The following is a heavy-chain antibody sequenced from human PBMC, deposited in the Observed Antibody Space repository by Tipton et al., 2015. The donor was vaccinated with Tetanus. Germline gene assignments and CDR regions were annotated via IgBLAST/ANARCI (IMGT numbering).Heavy chain of an antibody. D-gene: IGHD3-10*01. J-gene: IGHJ4*02. CDR1: GDFITSTSYY. CDR2: VENGGTA. CDR3: ARHVLALARVDPPDS. V-gene: IGHV4-39*01. Sequence: TLSLTCTASGDFITSTSYYWGWIRQAPGKGLEWIGAVENGGTAYYNPSLRSRVTISRDTSKNQVSLRLTSVTAADTAIYYCARHVLALARVDPPDSWGQGTLVTVSS.